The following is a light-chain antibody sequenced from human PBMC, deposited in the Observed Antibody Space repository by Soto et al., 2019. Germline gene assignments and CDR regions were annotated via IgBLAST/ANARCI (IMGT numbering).Light chain of an antibody. J-gene: IGKJ1*01. CDR3: QQYDGSPRA. CDR2: GAS. Sequence: EIVLTQSPGTLSLSPGERATLSCRASQSVSSSYLAWYHQKPGQAPRLLIYGASSRATGIPDRFSGSGSGTDFTLTINSLEPEDFAVYYCQQYDGSPRAFGEGTKVVIK. V-gene: IGKV3-20*01. CDR1: QSVSSSY.